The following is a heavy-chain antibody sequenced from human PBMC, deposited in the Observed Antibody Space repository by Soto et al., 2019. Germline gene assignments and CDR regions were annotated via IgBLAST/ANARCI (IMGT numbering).Heavy chain of an antibody. D-gene: IGHD3-22*01. CDR3: AVNAHLREVVSWFDP. V-gene: IGHV1-69*01. CDR2: IIPIFGTA. CDR1: GGTFSSYA. J-gene: IGHJ5*02. Sequence: QVQLVQSGAEVKKPGSSVKVSCKAAGGTFSSYAISWVRQAPGQGLEWMGGIIPIFGTANYAQKFQGRVTITADESTSTAYMELSSLRSEDTAVYYCAVNAHLREVVSWFDPWGQGTLVTVSS.